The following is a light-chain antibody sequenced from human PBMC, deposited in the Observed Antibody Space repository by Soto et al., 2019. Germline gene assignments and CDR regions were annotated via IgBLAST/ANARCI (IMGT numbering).Light chain of an antibody. Sequence: ETVMTQSPATLSLSPGERATLSCRASQSVSSKLVWYQQKPGQAPRFLIYGASTRATGIPARFRGSGSGTEFTLTIDSLQSEDFALYYCQQYATSPLTFGGGTKVEIK. CDR3: QQYATSPLT. CDR2: GAS. V-gene: IGKV3-15*01. CDR1: QSVSSK. J-gene: IGKJ4*01.